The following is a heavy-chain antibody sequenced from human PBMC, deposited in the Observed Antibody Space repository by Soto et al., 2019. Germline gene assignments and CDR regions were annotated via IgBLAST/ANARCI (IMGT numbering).Heavy chain of an antibody. Sequence: GGSLRLSCAASGFTFSNAWMNWVRQAPGKGLEWVGRIKSKTGGGTTDYAAPVKGRFTISGEDSKNTLYLQMNSLKTEDTAVYYCTTDPTITGTTSDAFDIWGQGTMVTVSS. CDR2: IKSKTGGGTT. CDR3: TTDPTITGTTSDAFDI. V-gene: IGHV3-15*07. J-gene: IGHJ3*02. D-gene: IGHD1-7*01. CDR1: GFTFSNAW.